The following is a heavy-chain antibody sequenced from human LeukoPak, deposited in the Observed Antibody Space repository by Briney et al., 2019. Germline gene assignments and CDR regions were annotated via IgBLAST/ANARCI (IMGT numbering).Heavy chain of an antibody. V-gene: IGHV3-53*01. D-gene: IGHD3-10*01. Sequence: GGSLRLSCAASGVTVSTIYMGWVRQAPGKWLDWVSVIYPDGKAYYAESVKGRFTISRDSSENTLFLQMNSLRAEDTAVYYCATLKGWYGEGCFDYWGQGTLVTVSS. J-gene: IGHJ4*02. CDR3: ATLKGWYGEGCFDY. CDR2: IYPDGKA. CDR1: GVTVSTIY.